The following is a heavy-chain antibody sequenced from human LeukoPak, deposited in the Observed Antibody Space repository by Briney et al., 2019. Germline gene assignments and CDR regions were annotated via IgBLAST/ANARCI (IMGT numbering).Heavy chain of an antibody. CDR1: GGSFSGYY. CDR3: ARDMVRGGVY. D-gene: IGHD3-10*01. Sequence: SETLSLTCAVYGGSFSGYYWSWIRQPPGKGLEWIGEINHSGSTNYNPSLKSRVTISVDTSKNQFSLRLSPMTAADTAVYYCARDMVRGGVYWGQGTLVTVSS. CDR2: INHSGST. J-gene: IGHJ4*02. V-gene: IGHV4-34*01.